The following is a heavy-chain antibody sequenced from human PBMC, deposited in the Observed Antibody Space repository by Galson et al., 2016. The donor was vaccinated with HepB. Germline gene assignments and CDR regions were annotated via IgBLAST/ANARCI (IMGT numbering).Heavy chain of an antibody. CDR3: AKDALITLVRGVIMSYFDY. D-gene: IGHD3-10*01. CDR1: GFTFSSYG. Sequence: SLRLSCAASGFTFSSYGMHWVRQASGKGLEWVAVISNAGSNKDYADSVKGRFTISRDNSKNTLYLQMNSLRPEDTAVYYCAKDALITLVRGVIMSYFDYWGQGALVTVSS. CDR2: ISNAGSNK. J-gene: IGHJ4*02. V-gene: IGHV3-30*18.